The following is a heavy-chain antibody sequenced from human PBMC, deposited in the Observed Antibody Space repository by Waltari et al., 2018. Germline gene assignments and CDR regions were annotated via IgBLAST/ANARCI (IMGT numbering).Heavy chain of an antibody. CDR3: ARLDSGSYQGVFDP. J-gene: IGHJ5*02. CDR2: ISGSGGST. D-gene: IGHD1-26*01. Sequence: EVQLLESGGGWVQPGGSLRHSWTASGFTFSSYTMSWVRQAPGKGLEWFSAISGSGGSTYYADSVKGRFTISRDNSKNTLYLQMNSLRAEDTAVYYCARLDSGSYQGVFDPWGQGTLVTVSS. CDR1: GFTFSSYT. V-gene: IGHV3-23*01.